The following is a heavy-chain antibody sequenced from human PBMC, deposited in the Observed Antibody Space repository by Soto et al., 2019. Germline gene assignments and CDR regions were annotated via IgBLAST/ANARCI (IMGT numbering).Heavy chain of an antibody. CDR2: IYYSGST. CDR3: AREEVWNGRIDY. D-gene: IGHD1-1*01. CDR1: GGSVSSGSYY. J-gene: IGHJ4*02. V-gene: IGHV4-61*01. Sequence: NRTETLSLTCTLSGGSVSSGSYYWSWIRQPPGKGLEWIGYIYYSGSTNYNPSLKSRVTISVDTSKNQFSLKLSSVTAADTAVYYCAREEVWNGRIDYWGQGTLVTVSS.